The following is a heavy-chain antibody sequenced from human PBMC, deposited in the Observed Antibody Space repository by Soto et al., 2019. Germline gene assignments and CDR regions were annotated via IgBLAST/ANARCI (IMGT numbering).Heavy chain of an antibody. J-gene: IGHJ5*01. V-gene: IGHV3-74*01. D-gene: IGHD7-27*01. CDR2: INHDGNVT. CDR3: ARESWGFSGTWYDS. CDR1: GFSFRSYW. Sequence: GKMRLSCEGKGFSFRSYWLHWVRQVPGKGLVWVSRINHDGNVTNYADSVKGRFTISRDNSKNTLFLRMNVLRAEDTAIYYCARESWGFSGTWYDSWGQGTVVTVSS.